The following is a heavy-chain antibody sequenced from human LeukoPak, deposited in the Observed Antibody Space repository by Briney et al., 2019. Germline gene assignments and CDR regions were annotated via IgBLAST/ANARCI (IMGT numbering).Heavy chain of an antibody. V-gene: IGHV3-30*02. CDR1: GFTFSSYG. Sequence: GRSLRLSCAASGFTFSSYGMHWVRQAPGKGLEWVAVIRHDGSNKYYADSEKGRFTISRDNSKNTLYLQMNSLRAEDTAVYYCAKDSSSWPTVCDYWGQGTLVTVSS. J-gene: IGHJ4*02. CDR3: AKDSSSWPTVCDY. D-gene: IGHD6-13*01. CDR2: IRHDGSNK.